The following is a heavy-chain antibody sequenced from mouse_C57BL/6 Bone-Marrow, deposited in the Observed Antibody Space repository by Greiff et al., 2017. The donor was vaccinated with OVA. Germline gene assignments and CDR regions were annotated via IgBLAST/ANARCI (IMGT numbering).Heavy chain of an antibody. CDR2: IDPSDSYT. D-gene: IGHD2-5*01. V-gene: IGHV1-50*01. CDR1: GYTFTSYW. CDR3: ARMRSNYVWYSDV. J-gene: IGHJ1*03. Sequence: VQLQQPGAELVKPGASVKLSCKASGYTFTSYWMQWVKQRPGQGLEWIGEIDPSDSYTNYNQKFKGKATLTVDTSSSTAYMQLSSLTSEDSAVYYCARMRSNYVWYSDVWGTGTTVTVSS.